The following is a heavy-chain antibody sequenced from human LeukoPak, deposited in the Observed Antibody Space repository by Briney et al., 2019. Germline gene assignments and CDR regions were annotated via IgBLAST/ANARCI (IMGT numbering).Heavy chain of an antibody. CDR3: PRKGYCSSTSCYGKYYFDY. Sequence: SETLSLTCAVYGGPFSGYYWSWIRQPPGKGLEWIGEINHSGSTNYNPSLKSRVTISVDTSKNQFSLKLSSVTAADTAVYYCPRKGYCSSTSCYGKYYFDYWGQGTLVTVSS. J-gene: IGHJ4*02. D-gene: IGHD2-2*01. V-gene: IGHV4-34*01. CDR1: GGPFSGYY. CDR2: INHSGST.